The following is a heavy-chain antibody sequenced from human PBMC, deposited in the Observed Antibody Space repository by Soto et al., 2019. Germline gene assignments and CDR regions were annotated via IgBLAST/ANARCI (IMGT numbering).Heavy chain of an antibody. Sequence: SETLSLTCTVSGGSISSSSYYWGWIRQPPGKGLEWIGSIYYSGSTYYNPSLKSRVTISVDTSKNQFSLKLSSVTAADTAVYYCARQWSFAARPSINWFDPWGQGTLVTVSS. D-gene: IGHD6-6*01. V-gene: IGHV4-39*01. CDR3: ARQWSFAARPSINWFDP. CDR2: IYYSGST. J-gene: IGHJ5*02. CDR1: GGSISSSSYY.